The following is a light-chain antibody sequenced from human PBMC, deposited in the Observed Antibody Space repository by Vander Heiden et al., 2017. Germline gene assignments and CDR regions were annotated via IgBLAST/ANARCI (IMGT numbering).Light chain of an antibody. Sequence: QPALTQPASVFGSPGQSIIISSTGTSSDVGGDKYVSWYQHHPGKAPELMIFEVRSRPSGIADRFSGSKSDNTASLTISGLQADDEADYYCSSYTSSSTLVFGGGTKVTVL. CDR2: EVR. CDR3: SSYTSSSTLV. CDR1: SSDVGGDKY. V-gene: IGLV2-14*01. J-gene: IGLJ2*01.